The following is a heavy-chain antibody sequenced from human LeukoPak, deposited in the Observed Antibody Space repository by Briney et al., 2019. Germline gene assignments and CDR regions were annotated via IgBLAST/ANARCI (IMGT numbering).Heavy chain of an antibody. J-gene: IGHJ4*02. Sequence: PGGSLRLSCAASGFAFANYGIHWVRQAPGKGLKWVTFISLDGSNQFYADSVKGRFTISRDSSKNMVYLQLSGLRPEDTAIYYCARDPGGPDFFDFWGQGTLVTVSS. CDR1: GFAFANYG. CDR2: ISLDGSNQ. D-gene: IGHD4-23*01. V-gene: IGHV3-30*04. CDR3: ARDPGGPDFFDF.